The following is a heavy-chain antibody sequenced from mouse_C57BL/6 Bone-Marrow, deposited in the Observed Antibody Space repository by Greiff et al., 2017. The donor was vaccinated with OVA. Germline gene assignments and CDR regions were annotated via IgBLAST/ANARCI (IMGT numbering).Heavy chain of an antibody. CDR2: INPNNGGT. J-gene: IGHJ4*01. D-gene: IGHD2-4*01. V-gene: IGHV1-22*01. CDR1: GYTFTDYN. Sequence: EVHLVESGPELVKPGASVKMSCKASGYTFTDYNMHWVKQSHGKSLEWIGYINPNNGGTSYNQKFKGKATLTVNKSSSTAYMELRSLTSEDSAVYYCASMITTGRYYAMDYWGQGTSVTVSS. CDR3: ASMITTGRYYAMDY.